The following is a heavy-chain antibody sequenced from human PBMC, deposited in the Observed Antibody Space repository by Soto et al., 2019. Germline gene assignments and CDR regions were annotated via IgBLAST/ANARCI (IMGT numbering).Heavy chain of an antibody. CDR1: GGTFSSYA. Sequence: ASVKVSCKASGGTFSSYAISWVRQAPGQGLEWMGGIIPIFGTANYAQKFQGRVTITADKSTSTAYMELSSLRSEDTAVYYCARVLYSSGWYGNFDYWGQGTLVTVSS. CDR3: ARVLYSSGWYGNFDY. J-gene: IGHJ4*02. CDR2: IIPIFGTA. D-gene: IGHD6-19*01. V-gene: IGHV1-69*06.